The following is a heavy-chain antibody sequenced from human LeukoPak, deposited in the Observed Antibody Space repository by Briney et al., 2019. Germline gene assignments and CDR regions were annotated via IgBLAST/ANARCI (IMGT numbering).Heavy chain of an antibody. D-gene: IGHD6-6*01. CDR3: ASASAHLSSIAAPVFDY. Sequence: SETPSLTCTVSGGSISSGGYYWSWIRQHPGKGLEWIGYIYYSGSTYYNPSLKSRVTISVDTSKNQFSLKLSSVTAADTAVYYCASASAHLSSIAAPVFDYWGQGTLVTVSS. V-gene: IGHV4-31*03. J-gene: IGHJ4*02. CDR1: GGSISSGGYY. CDR2: IYYSGST.